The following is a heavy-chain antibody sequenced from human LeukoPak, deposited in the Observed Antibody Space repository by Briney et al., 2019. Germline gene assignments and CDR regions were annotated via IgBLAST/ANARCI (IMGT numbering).Heavy chain of an antibody. Sequence: ASVKVSCKVSGYTLTELSMHWVRQPPGKGLEWMGGFDPEDGETIYAQKFQGRVTMTEDTSTDTAYMELSSLRSEDTAVYYCATPNDYGDQAPFDYWGQGTLVTVSS. V-gene: IGHV1-24*01. CDR1: GYTLTELS. J-gene: IGHJ4*02. CDR2: FDPEDGET. D-gene: IGHD4-17*01. CDR3: ATPNDYGDQAPFDY.